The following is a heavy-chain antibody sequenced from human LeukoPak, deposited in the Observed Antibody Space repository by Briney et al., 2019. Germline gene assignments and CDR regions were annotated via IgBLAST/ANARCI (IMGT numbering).Heavy chain of an antibody. CDR2: MSSSGIS. V-gene: IGHV4-61*10. Sequence: SETLSLTCTVSNGSISSDTYFWSWIRQPAGKGLEWIGRMSSSGISTYSPSLKSRVTISVDTSKNQFSLRLSSVTAADTAVYYCARGQKYRSGYTVTELGSGYFDYWGQGTLVTVSS. CDR1: NGSISSDTYF. D-gene: IGHD5-18*01. J-gene: IGHJ4*02. CDR3: ARGQKYRSGYTVTELGSGYFDY.